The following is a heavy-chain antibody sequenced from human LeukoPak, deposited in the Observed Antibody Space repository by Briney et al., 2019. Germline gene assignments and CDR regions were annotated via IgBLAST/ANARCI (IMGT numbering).Heavy chain of an antibody. CDR3: ARDQSYYDSSGYSYDY. CDR2: ISSSSSTI. J-gene: IGHJ4*02. D-gene: IGHD3-22*01. V-gene: IGHV3-48*04. Sequence: GGSLRLSCAASGFTVSSNYMSWVRQAPGKGLEWVSYISSSSSTIYYADSVKGRFTISRDNAKNSLYLQMNSLRAEDTAVYYCARDQSYYDSSGYSYDYWGQGTLVTVSS. CDR1: GFTVSSNY.